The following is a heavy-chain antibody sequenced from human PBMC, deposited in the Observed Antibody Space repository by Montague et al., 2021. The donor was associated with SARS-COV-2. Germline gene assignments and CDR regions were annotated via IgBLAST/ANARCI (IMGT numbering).Heavy chain of an antibody. Sequence: SETRSLTCSVSGVSISSGSYYWSWVQQPPGKGLEWIGYVYHTGSTNYNPSLKSRVTLSIDTSKNQFSLNLTSVTAADTAVYYCVREKYYFDDSGSKWGQGTLVTV. J-gene: IGHJ4*02. CDR2: VYHTGST. D-gene: IGHD3-22*01. V-gene: IGHV4-61*01. CDR3: VREKYYFDDSGSK. CDR1: GVSISSGSYY.